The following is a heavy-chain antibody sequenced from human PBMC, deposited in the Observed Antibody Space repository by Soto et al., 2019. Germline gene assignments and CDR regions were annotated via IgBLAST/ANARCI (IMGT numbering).Heavy chain of an antibody. CDR3: AREGYYYGMDV. CDR2: ISYDGSNK. CDR1: GFTFSSYA. Sequence: QVQLVESGGGVVQPGRSLRLSCAASGFTFSSYAMHWVRQAPGKGLEWVAVISYDGSNKYYADSVKGRFTISRDNSKNSLYLKMNSLRAEDTAVYYCAREGYYYGMDVWGQGTTVTVSS. V-gene: IGHV3-30-3*01. J-gene: IGHJ6*02.